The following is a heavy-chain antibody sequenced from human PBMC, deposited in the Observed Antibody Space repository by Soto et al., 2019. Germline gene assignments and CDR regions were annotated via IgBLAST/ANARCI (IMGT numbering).Heavy chain of an antibody. J-gene: IGHJ6*02. Sequence: SVKVSRKASGDIFSGYPISWVRQAPGQGFEWMGGIIPIFGTANYAQKFHGRVTITADKSTSTAYMELSSLRSEDTAVYYCARGKPLDLVLYYYGMDVWGQGTTVTVSS. CDR1: GDIFSGYP. CDR2: IIPIFGTA. D-gene: IGHD2-8*01. CDR3: ARGKPLDLVLYYYGMDV. V-gene: IGHV1-69*06.